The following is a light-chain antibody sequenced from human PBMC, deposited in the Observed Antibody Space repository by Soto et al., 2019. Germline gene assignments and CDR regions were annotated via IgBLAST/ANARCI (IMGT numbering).Light chain of an antibody. Sequence: EIVLTQSPATLSLSPGERATLSCRASQSVSSYLAWYQQKPGQAPRLLIYDASNRATGVPARFSGSGSGTDFTLTIRSLEAEDVAFYYWQQRSNWPLTFGGGTKVEIK. CDR2: DAS. CDR1: QSVSSY. J-gene: IGKJ4*01. V-gene: IGKV3-11*01. CDR3: QQRSNWPLT.